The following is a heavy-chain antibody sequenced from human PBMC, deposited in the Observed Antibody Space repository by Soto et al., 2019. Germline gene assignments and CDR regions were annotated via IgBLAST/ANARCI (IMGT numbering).Heavy chain of an antibody. V-gene: IGHV3-23*01. CDR3: ADPGTTRPYLWYFDL. J-gene: IGHJ2*01. CDR1: GFTFSSYA. D-gene: IGHD6-13*01. Sequence: GGSLRLSCAASGFTFSSYAMSWVRQAPGKGLEWVSAISGSGGSTYYADSVKGRFTISRDNSKNTLYLQMNSLRAEDTAVYYCADPGTTRPYLWYFDLWGRGTLVTVSS. CDR2: ISGSGGST.